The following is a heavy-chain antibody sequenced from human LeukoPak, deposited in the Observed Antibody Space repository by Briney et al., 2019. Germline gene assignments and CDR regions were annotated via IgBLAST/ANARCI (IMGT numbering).Heavy chain of an antibody. J-gene: IGHJ4*02. Sequence: PGRSLRLSCAASGFTFSSYAMHWVRQAPGKGLEWVAVISYDGGITNYADSVKGRFTISRDNSKNTLYLQLNSLRAEDAAVYYCARDSTYYYASGSSGPHYFDYWGQGTLVTVYS. CDR2: ISYDGGIT. CDR1: GFTFSSYA. D-gene: IGHD3-10*01. CDR3: ARDSTYYYASGSSGPHYFDY. V-gene: IGHV3-30*01.